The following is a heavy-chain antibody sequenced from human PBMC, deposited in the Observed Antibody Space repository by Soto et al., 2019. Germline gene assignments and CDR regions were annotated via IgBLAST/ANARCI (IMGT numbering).Heavy chain of an antibody. J-gene: IGHJ4*02. Sequence: EVQLVESGGGLDKPGGSLRLSCVVSGFTFSTYRMNWVRQAPGKGLEWVSSMSSSGSWIEYVDSVKGRFTISRDIAKNSLSLQMNSLRAEDTAIYYCARARGDYLFHYWGQGTLVTVSS. CDR3: ARARGDYLFHY. V-gene: IGHV3-21*01. CDR1: GFTFSTYR. D-gene: IGHD4-17*01. CDR2: MSSSGSWI.